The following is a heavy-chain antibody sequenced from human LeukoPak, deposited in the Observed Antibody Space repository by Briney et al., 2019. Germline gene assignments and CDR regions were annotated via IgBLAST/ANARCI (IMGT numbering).Heavy chain of an antibody. CDR1: GLAVSDAC. D-gene: IGHD2-2*03. Sequence: GGSLRLSCAASGLAVSDACMSWVRQAPGKGLEWVTVLSPHGNYEYYADSVQGRFIISRDDSKNTVSLQMNSLRDEDTAVYYCARDWIDRSLDYWGQGTLVTVSS. CDR3: ARDWIDRSLDY. V-gene: IGHV3-33*08. J-gene: IGHJ4*02. CDR2: LSPHGNYE.